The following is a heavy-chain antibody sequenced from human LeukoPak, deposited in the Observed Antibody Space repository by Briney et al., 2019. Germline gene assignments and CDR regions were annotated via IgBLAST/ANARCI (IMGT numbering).Heavy chain of an antibody. J-gene: IGHJ6*02. CDR2: ISWNSGSI. D-gene: IGHD6-19*01. CDR3: AKDMGTSGWYYGMDV. V-gene: IGHV3-9*01. Sequence: GRSLRLSCAASGVTFNDYAMHWVRQAPGKGLEWVSGISWNSGSIRYADSVRGRFTISRDNAKNSLYLQMNSLRAEDTALYYCAKDMGTSGWYYGMDVWGQGTTVTVSS. CDR1: GVTFNDYA.